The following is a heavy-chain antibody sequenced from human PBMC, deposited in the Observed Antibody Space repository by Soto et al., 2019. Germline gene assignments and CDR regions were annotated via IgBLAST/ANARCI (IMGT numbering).Heavy chain of an antibody. CDR3: ARSQGSSTSLEIYYYYYYGMDV. J-gene: IGHJ6*02. CDR2: IIPISETT. CDR1: GGTFSSYA. Sequence: QVQLVQSGAEVKKPGSSVKVSCKASGGTFSSYAISWVRQAPGQGLEWMGGIIPISETTNYAQKFQGRVTITADESKSTAYMELGSLRSEDTAVYYCARSQGSSTSLEIYYYYYYGMDVWSQGTTVTVSS. V-gene: IGHV1-69*01. D-gene: IGHD2-2*01.